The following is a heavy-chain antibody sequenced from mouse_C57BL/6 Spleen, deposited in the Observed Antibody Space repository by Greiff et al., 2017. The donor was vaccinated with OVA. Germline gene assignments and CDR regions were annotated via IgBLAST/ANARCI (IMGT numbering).Heavy chain of an antibody. D-gene: IGHD3-2*02. CDR1: GYPFTSYW. CDR3: ARGLRGFFDY. J-gene: IGHJ2*01. V-gene: IGHV1-69*01. Sequence: VQLQQPGAELVMPGASVKLSCKASGYPFTSYWMHWVKQRPGQGLEWIGEIDPSDSYTTYNQKFKGKSTLTVDKSSSTAYMQLSSLTSEDSAVYYCARGLRGFFDYWGQGTTLTVSS. CDR2: IDPSDSYT.